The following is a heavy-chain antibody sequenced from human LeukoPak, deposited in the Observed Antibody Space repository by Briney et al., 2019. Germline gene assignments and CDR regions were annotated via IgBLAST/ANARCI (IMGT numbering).Heavy chain of an antibody. CDR3: AKGLFSAYDKYLDS. CDR1: GFAFESFT. D-gene: IGHD5-12*01. V-gene: IGHV3-21*04. CDR2: ISDTGRDI. Sequence: SGGSLRLSCAGSGFAFESFTMTWVRQPPGKGLEWVSLISDTGRDINYADSVRGRFTISRDNTKNSLFLQMDSLRVEDTAIYYCAKGLFSAYDKYLDSWGQGTLVTVSS. J-gene: IGHJ4*02.